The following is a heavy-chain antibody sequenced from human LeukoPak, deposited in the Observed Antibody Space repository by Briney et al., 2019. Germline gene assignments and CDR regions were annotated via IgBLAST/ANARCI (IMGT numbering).Heavy chain of an antibody. D-gene: IGHD4-17*01. J-gene: IGHJ4*02. CDR1: GFTFGEFG. V-gene: IGHV3-9*01. Sequence: PGRSLRLSCAASGFTFGEFGMHWVRQVPGRGLEWVSSITWNTGNIFYADSVKGRFTISRDDARKSLYLQMNSLRLEDTAFYYCVKDISYGRNPAFEFWGQGTLVTVSS. CDR3: VKDISYGRNPAFEF. CDR2: ITWNTGNI.